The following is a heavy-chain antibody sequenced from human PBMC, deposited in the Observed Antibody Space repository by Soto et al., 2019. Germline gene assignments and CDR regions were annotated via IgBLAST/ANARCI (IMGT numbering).Heavy chain of an antibody. CDR2: INHSGST. CDR1: GGSFSGYX. J-gene: IGHJ5*02. Sequence: XQWGAGLLKPSETLSLTCAVYGGSFSGYXWXWIRQPPXKGLEWIGEINHSGSTNYNPSLKXXXXXXXXXXXXXXXXXXXXXXXXXXXXXXXXXXXXXXXXXXXVCPRXXXXDPWGQGXLV. CDR3: XXXXXXXXXXXXVCPRXXXXDP. V-gene: IGHV4-34*01.